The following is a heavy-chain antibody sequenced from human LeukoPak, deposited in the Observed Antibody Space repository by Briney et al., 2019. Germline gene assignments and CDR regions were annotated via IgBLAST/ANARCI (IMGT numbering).Heavy chain of an antibody. D-gene: IGHD6-13*01. CDR1: GVSISSSSYY. CDR3: ARVVAAADY. V-gene: IGHV4-39*07. Sequence: PSETLSLTCTVSGVSISSSSYYWGWIRQPPGKGLEWIGSIYYGGCTYYNPSLKSRVTISVDTSKNQFSLKLSSVTAADTAVYYCARVVAAADYWGQGTLVTVSS. CDR2: IYYGGCT. J-gene: IGHJ4*02.